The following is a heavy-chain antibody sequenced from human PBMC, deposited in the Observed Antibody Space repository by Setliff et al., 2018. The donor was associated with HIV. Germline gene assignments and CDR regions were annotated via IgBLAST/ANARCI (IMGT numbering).Heavy chain of an antibody. Sequence: SETLSLTCTVSGGSISSSTYYWGWIRQPPGKRLEWIGTIYYSGSSYYNPSLKSRVTITVDTSKNQFSLKLSPVTAADTAVYYCASYRKAERWLQLGGNFDYWGQGTLVTVSS. CDR3: ASYRKAERWLQLGGNFDY. CDR1: GGSISSSTYY. CDR2: IYYSGSS. V-gene: IGHV4-39*01. D-gene: IGHD5-12*01. J-gene: IGHJ4*02.